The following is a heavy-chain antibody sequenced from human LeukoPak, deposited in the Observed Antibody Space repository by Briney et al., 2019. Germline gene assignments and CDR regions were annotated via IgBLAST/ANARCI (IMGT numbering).Heavy chain of an antibody. CDR3: AIVLPYDSSGYYFGFDY. CDR1: GFTFSDYY. D-gene: IGHD3-22*01. J-gene: IGHJ4*02. CDR2: ISSSGSTI. V-gene: IGHV3-11*01. Sequence: GGSLRLSCAASGFTFSDYYMSWIGQAPGKGLEWVSYISSSGSTIYYADSVKGRFTISRDNAKNSLYLQMNSLRAEDTAVYYCAIVLPYDSSGYYFGFDYWGQGTLVTVSS.